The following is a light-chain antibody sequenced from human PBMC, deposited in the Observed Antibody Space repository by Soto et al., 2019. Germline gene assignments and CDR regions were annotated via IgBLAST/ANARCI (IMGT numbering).Light chain of an antibody. Sequence: QSALTQPASVSGSPGQSVTISCTGTNTNIGTYQAISWYQQHPGKAPKLILYEVSQRPSGVSDRFSGPKSGNTASLTISGLQAEDEADYHCCSYASSSTYVFGTGTKVTVL. CDR3: CSYASSSTYV. CDR2: EVS. J-gene: IGLJ1*01. V-gene: IGLV2-23*02. CDR1: NTNIGTYQA.